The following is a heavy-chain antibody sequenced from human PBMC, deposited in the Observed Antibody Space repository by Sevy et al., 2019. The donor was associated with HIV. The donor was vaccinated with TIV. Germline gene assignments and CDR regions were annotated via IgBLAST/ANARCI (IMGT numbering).Heavy chain of an antibody. J-gene: IGHJ6*02. CDR3: ANDITRGCDGVNCYSYYYYFYGLDV. D-gene: IGHD2-21*01. CDR2: ISWNSRNI. V-gene: IGHV3-9*01. Sequence: GGSLRLSCAASGFPFNDHAMHWVRQVPGKGLEWVSGISWNSRNIGYADSVKGRFTISRDNARHFVYLEMNSLRAEDTAFYYCANDITRGCDGVNCYSYYYYFYGLDVWGQGTTVTVSS. CDR1: GFPFNDHA.